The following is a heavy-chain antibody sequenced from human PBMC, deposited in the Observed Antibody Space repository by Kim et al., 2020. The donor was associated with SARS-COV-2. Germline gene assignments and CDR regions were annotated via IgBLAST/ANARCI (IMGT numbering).Heavy chain of an antibody. J-gene: IGHJ3*02. CDR3: ASPSITMVRGVMGAFDI. D-gene: IGHD3-10*01. V-gene: IGHV1-69*01. Sequence: FQGRVTITADESTSTAYMELSSLRSEDTAVYYCASPSITMVRGVMGAFDIWGQGTMVTVSS.